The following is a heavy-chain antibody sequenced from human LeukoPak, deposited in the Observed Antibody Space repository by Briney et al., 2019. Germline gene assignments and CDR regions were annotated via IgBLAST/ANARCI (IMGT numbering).Heavy chain of an antibody. CDR2: IYHSGST. CDR1: GYSISSGYS. J-gene: IGHJ5*02. D-gene: IGHD6-13*01. Sequence: NPSETLSLTCAVFGYSISSGYSWGWIRQPPGKGLEWIGSIYHSGSTYYNPSLKSRVTLSVDTSKNQFSLKLSSVTAADTAVYYCARHGPESSSWPNWFDPWGQGTLVTVSS. V-gene: IGHV4-38-2*01. CDR3: ARHGPESSSWPNWFDP.